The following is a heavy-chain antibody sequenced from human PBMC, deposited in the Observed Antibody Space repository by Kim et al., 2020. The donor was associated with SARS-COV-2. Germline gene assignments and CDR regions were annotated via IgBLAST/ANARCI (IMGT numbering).Heavy chain of an antibody. CDR2: IKQDGSEK. V-gene: IGHV3-7*01. CDR1: GFTFSIHW. CDR3: ARVPKGDYYGMDV. J-gene: IGHJ6*02. Sequence: GGSLRLSCAASGFTFSIHWMSWVRQAPGEGLEWVANIKQDGSEKSYVDSVKGRFTISRDNARNSLFLQMNSLKAEDTAEYYCARVPKGDYYGMDVWGQGTTVTVSS.